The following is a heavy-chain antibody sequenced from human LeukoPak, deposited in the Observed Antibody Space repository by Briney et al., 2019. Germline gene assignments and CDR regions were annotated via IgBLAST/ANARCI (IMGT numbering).Heavy chain of an antibody. V-gene: IGHV4-34*01. J-gene: IGHJ4*02. Sequence: SETLSLTCAVYGGSFSGYYWSWIRQPPGKGLEWIGDINHSGSTNYNPSLKSRVTISADTSKNQFSLKLSSVTAADTAVYYCAREREYYYDSSGYLWGYYFDYWGQGTLVTVSS. D-gene: IGHD3-22*01. CDR1: GGSFSGYY. CDR3: AREREYYYDSSGYLWGYYFDY. CDR2: INHSGST.